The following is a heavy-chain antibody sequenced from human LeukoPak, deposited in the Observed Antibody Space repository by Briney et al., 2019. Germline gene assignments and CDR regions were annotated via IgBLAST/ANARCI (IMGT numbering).Heavy chain of an antibody. CDR2: ISSSSSYI. CDR1: GFTFSSYS. V-gene: IGHV3-21*01. J-gene: IGHJ3*02. CDR3: ARVGYYYDSSGYYVIDAFDI. Sequence: PGGSLRLSRAASGFTFSSYSMNWVRQAPGKGLEWVSSISSSSSYIYYADSVKGRFTISRDNAKNSLYLQMNSLRAEDTAVYYCARVGYYYDSSGYYVIDAFDIWGQGTMVTVSS. D-gene: IGHD3-22*01.